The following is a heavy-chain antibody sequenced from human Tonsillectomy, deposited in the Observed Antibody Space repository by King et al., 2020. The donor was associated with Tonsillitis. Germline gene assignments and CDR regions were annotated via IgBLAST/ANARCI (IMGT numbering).Heavy chain of an antibody. CDR1: GFTFSNFG. CDR2: IRYDESEI. Sequence: VQLVESGGGVVQPGGSLRLSCASSGFTFSNFGMHWVRQAPGKGLEWVAFIRYDESEIRYGDSVKGRFTISRDNSKNTLYLQMSSLRTEDTAVYYCAKDRLHSGTTWSSFGCWGQGILVTVSS. V-gene: IGHV3-30*02. J-gene: IGHJ4*02. CDR3: AKDRLHSGTTWSSFGC. D-gene: IGHD6-13*01.